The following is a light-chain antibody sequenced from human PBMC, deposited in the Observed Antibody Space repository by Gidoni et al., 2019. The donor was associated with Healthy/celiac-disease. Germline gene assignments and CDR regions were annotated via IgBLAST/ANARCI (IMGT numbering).Light chain of an antibody. J-gene: IGKJ2*01. CDR3: QQYYGIPRT. V-gene: IGKV4-1*01. CDR1: QSVLFSSNNKNY. CDR2: WAS. Sequence: DIVMTQSPDSLAVSLGERATINCKSSQSVLFSSNNKNYLAWYQQKPRQPPKLLIYWASTRESGVPDRFSGSGSGTDFTLTISSLQAEDVAVYYCQQYYGIPRTFGQXTKLEIK.